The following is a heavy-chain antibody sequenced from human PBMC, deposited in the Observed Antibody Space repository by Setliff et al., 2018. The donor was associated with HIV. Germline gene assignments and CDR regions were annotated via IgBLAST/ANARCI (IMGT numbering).Heavy chain of an antibody. V-gene: IGHV3-7*01. CDR1: GFTFNNYW. J-gene: IGHJ4*02. CDR2: INQDGSHK. CDR3: ARETMYDSRGYLSHYFDY. Sequence: GGSLRLSCAGSGFTFNNYWIIWVRQAPGKGLEWVANINQDGSHKYYVDSVKGRFTISRDNSKNTLYLQMNSLRVEDTAVYYCARETMYDSRGYLSHYFDYWGQGTPVTVSS. D-gene: IGHD3-22*01.